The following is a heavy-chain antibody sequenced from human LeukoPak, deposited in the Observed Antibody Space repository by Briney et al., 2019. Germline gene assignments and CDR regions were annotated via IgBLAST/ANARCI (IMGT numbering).Heavy chain of an antibody. V-gene: IGHV1-18*01. J-gene: IGHJ6*02. CDR1: GYTFTSYG. Sequence: ASVKVSCKASGYTFTSYGISWVRQAPGQGLEWMGWISAYNGNTNYARKLQGRVTMTTDTSTSTAYMELRSLRSDDTAVYYCARDDGVLLWFGELSSLYGMDVWGQGTTVTVSS. CDR3: ARDDGVLLWFGELSSLYGMDV. D-gene: IGHD3-10*01. CDR2: ISAYNGNT.